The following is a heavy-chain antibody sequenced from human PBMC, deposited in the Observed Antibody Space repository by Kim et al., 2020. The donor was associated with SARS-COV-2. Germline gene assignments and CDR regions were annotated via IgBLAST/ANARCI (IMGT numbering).Heavy chain of an antibody. CDR3: ASHAKRKNIVVVPAAPASWFDP. CDR1: GYTFTGYY. V-gene: IGHV1-2*02. Sequence: ASVKVSCKASGYTFTGYYMHWVRQAPGQGLEWMGWINPNSGGTNYAQKFQGRVTMTRDTSISTAYMELSRLRSDDTAVYYCASHAKRKNIVVVPAAPASWFDPWGQGTLVTVSS. J-gene: IGHJ5*02. D-gene: IGHD2-2*01. CDR2: INPNSGGT.